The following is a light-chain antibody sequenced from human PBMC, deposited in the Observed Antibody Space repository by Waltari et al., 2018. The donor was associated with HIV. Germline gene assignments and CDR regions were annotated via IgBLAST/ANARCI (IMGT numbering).Light chain of an antibody. CDR3: CSYASSGTFVV. V-gene: IGLV2-23*02. J-gene: IGLJ2*01. CDR1: TTAVSSSTL. Sequence: QSALTQPASVSGSPGQSITISCTGITTAVSSSTLVSWYQHHPGKAPKLMIFEVDKRPSGVSNRFSGSKSGNTASLTISWLQAEDEADYYCCSYASSGTFVVFGGGTNLTVL. CDR2: EVD.